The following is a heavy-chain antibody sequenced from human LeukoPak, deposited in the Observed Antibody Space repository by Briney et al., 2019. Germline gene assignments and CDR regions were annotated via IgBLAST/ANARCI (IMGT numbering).Heavy chain of an antibody. CDR1: GYTLTELS. Sequence: ASVKVSCKVSGYTLTELSMHWVRQAPGKGLEWMGGFDPEDGETIYAQKFQGRVTMTTDTSTSTAYMELRSLRSDDTAVYYCARDGYYDYVWGSYRPANFDYWGQGTLVTVSP. CDR3: ARDGYYDYVWGSYRPANFDY. CDR2: FDPEDGET. J-gene: IGHJ4*02. V-gene: IGHV1-24*01. D-gene: IGHD3-16*02.